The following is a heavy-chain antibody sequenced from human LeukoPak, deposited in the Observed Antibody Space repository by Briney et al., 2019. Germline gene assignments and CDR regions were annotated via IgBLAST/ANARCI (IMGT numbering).Heavy chain of an antibody. V-gene: IGHV3-23*01. CDR3: TKAPLEVVITVWFDP. Sequence: GGSLRLSCAASRFTFSSYAMTWVRQAPGKGLEWVSAISGSGGSTYYADSVKGRFTISRDNSKNTLYLQMNSLRAEDTAVYYCTKAPLEVVITVWFDPWGQGTLVTVST. CDR1: RFTFSSYA. J-gene: IGHJ5*02. D-gene: IGHD3-22*01. CDR2: ISGSGGST.